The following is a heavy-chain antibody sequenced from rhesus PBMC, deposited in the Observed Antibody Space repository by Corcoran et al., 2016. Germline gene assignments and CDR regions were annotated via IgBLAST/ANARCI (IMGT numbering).Heavy chain of an antibody. J-gene: IGHJ4*01. D-gene: IGHD6S26*01. CDR3: ARDRYSSGWSYFDY. V-gene: IGHV3-8*01. CDR1: GFTFGSYY. CDR2: IINGGGRK. Sequence: EVQLVESGGGLVQPGGSLRLSCTGSGFTFGSYYMYWVRQAPGKGLEWVSAIINGGGRKWYTDSVKGRFNISKENAKNTLYLQMDSLRAEDTAVYYCARDRYSSGWSYFDYWGQGVLVTVSS.